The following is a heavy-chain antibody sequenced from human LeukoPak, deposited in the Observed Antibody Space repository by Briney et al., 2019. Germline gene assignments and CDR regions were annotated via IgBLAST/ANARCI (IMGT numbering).Heavy chain of an antibody. CDR2: INQGESEK. D-gene: IGHD6-19*01. CDR1: GFTLSNYW. Sequence: GGSLKLSCTAYGFTLSNYWMSWVRLAPGKGLEWVANINQGESEKYYVDSVKGRFAISRDNAKNSLYLQMNSLRDEDTAVYYCARYGNGAWLAHYSFEIWGQGTMVTVSS. J-gene: IGHJ3*02. V-gene: IGHV3-7*01. CDR3: ARYGNGAWLAHYSFEI.